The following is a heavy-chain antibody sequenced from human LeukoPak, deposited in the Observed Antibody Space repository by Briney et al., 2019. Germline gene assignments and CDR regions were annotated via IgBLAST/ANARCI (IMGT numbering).Heavy chain of an antibody. CDR2: IIPLFGTT. J-gene: IGHJ4*02. Sequence: ASVKVSCKASGGTFGSYAISWVRQAPGQGLEWMGGIIPLFGTTNYAQKFQGRVTITADESTSTAYMELSSLRSEDTAVYYCARADSLSDYDFWSGYLDYWGQGTLVTVSS. CDR3: ARADSLSDYDFWSGYLDY. CDR1: GGTFGSYA. D-gene: IGHD3-3*01. V-gene: IGHV1-69*13.